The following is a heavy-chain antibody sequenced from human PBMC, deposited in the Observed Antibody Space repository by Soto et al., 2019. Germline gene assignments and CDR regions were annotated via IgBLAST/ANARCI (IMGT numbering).Heavy chain of an antibody. D-gene: IGHD3-22*01. CDR1: GFTFFRSYW. CDR2: INSDGSST. J-gene: IGHJ6*02. V-gene: IGHV3-74*01. CDR3: ATEASFYETSSALDV. Sequence: PVGSLRLSCAASGFTFFRSYWLHWVRQAPGKGLVWVSRINSDGSSTTYADSVKGRFTISRDNAKNTLFLQMTSLRVEDTAVYYCATEASFYETSSALDVWGPGTTVTVSS.